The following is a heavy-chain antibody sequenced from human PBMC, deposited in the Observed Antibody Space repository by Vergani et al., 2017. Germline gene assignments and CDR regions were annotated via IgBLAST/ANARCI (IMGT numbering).Heavy chain of an antibody. V-gene: IGHV4-61*02. CDR2: IYTSGST. CDR1: GGSISSGGYY. CDR3: ARDHPADYYYYYGMDV. J-gene: IGHJ6*02. Sequence: QVQLQESGPGLVKPSQTLSLTCTVSGGSISSGGYYWSWIRQPAGKGLEWIGRIYTSGSTNYNPSLKSRVTISVDTSKNQFSLKLSSVTAADTAVYYCARDHPADYYYYYGMDVWGQGTTVTVSS.